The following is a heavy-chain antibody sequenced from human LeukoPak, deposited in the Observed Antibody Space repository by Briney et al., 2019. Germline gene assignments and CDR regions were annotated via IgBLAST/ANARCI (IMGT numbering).Heavy chain of an antibody. V-gene: IGHV1-69*04. Sequence: GASVKVSCKASGGTFSSYAISWVRQAPGQGLEWMGRIIPILGIANYAQKFQGRVTITADKSTSTAYMELSSLRSEDTAVYYCAREDCGSGSYLGYFDLWGRGTLVTVSS. D-gene: IGHD3-10*01. CDR1: GGTFSSYA. CDR3: AREDCGSGSYLGYFDL. J-gene: IGHJ2*01. CDR2: IIPILGIA.